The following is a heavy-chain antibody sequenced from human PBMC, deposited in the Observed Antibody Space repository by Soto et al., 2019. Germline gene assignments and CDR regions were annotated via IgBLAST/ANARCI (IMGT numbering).Heavy chain of an antibody. CDR3: TTGFYDFWSGYYTGIRDY. V-gene: IGHV3-15*01. CDR2: IKSKTDGGTT. CDR1: GFTFSNAW. D-gene: IGHD3-3*01. Sequence: GGSLRLSCAASGFTFSNAWMSWVRQAPGKGLEWVGRIKSKTDGGTTDYAAPVKGRFTISRDDSKNTLYLQMNSLKTEDTAVYYCTTGFYDFWSGYYTGIRDYWGQGTLVTVSS. J-gene: IGHJ4*02.